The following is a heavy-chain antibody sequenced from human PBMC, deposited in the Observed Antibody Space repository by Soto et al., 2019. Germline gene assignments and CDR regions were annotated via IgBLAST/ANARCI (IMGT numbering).Heavy chain of an antibody. Sequence: GGSLRLSCAASGFTFSSYAMHWVRQAPGMGLEWVSIVYSGDSTFYAESVRGRFTISRDSSRNTVHLQMSSLRREDTAVYCCARVEPTSWYFDLWGRGTPVTVSS. V-gene: IGHV3-NL1*01. CDR3: ARVEPTSWYFDL. CDR1: GFTFSSYA. D-gene: IGHD3-3*01. CDR2: VYSGDST. J-gene: IGHJ2*01.